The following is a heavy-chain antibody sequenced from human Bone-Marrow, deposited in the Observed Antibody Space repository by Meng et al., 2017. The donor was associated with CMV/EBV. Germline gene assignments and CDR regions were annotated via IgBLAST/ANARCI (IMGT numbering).Heavy chain of an antibody. D-gene: IGHD4-11*01. CDR3: ATQGWTTVTPFDY. Sequence: GGSLRLSCAASGFPFSSYVMSWVRQAPGKGLEWVSAISGSGGSTYYADSVKGRFTISRDNSKNTLYLQMNSLRAEDTAVYYCATQGWTTVTPFDYWGQGTLVTVSS. CDR2: ISGSGGST. V-gene: IGHV3-23*01. CDR1: GFPFSSYV. J-gene: IGHJ4*02.